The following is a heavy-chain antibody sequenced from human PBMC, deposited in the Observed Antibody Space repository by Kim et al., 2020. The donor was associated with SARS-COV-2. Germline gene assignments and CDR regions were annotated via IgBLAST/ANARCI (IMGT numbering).Heavy chain of an antibody. Sequence: GGSLRLSCAASGFTFSNAWMSWVRQAPGKGLEWVCRIKSKTDGGTTDYAAPVKGRFTISRDDSKNTLYLQMNSLKTEDTAVYYCTTDTSSIIAAAGSWGQGTLVTVSS. CDR3: TTDTSSIIAAAGS. CDR1: GFTFSNAW. V-gene: IGHV3-15*01. J-gene: IGHJ4*02. D-gene: IGHD6-13*01. CDR2: IKSKTDGGTT.